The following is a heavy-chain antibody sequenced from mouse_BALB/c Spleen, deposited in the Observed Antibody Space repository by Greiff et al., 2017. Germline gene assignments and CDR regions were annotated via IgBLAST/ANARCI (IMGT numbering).Heavy chain of an antibody. CDR3: ARERGTYYGNYGFAY. V-gene: IGHV5-4*02. CDR2: ISDGGSYT. J-gene: IGHJ3*01. CDR1: GFTFSDYY. Sequence: EVKLMESGGGLVKPGGSLKLSCAASGFTFSDYYMYWVRQTPEKRLEWVATISDGGSYTYYPDSVKGRFTISRDNAKNNLYLQMSSLKSEDTAMYYCARERGTYYGNYGFAYWGQGTLVTVSA. D-gene: IGHD2-10*01.